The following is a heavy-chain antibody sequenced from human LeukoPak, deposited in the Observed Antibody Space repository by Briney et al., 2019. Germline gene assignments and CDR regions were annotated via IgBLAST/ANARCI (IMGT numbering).Heavy chain of an antibody. CDR1: GGSISSSSYY. CDR3: ARMMYYYDSSGYYGLEPYYFDY. D-gene: IGHD3-22*01. Sequence: SETLSLTCTVSGGSISSSSYYWGWIRQPPGKGLEWIGSIYYGGSTYYNPSLKSRVTISVDTSKNQFSLKLSSVTAADTAVYYCARMMYYYDSSGYYGLEPYYFDYWGQGTLVTVSS. CDR2: IYYGGST. J-gene: IGHJ4*02. V-gene: IGHV4-39*07.